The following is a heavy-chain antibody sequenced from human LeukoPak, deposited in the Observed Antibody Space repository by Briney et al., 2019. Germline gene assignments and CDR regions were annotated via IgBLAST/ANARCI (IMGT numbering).Heavy chain of an antibody. CDR2: IIPIFGTA. CDR1: GGTFSSYA. CDR3: ARVPYGSGSSPYYYYMDV. Sequence: ASVKVSCKASGGTFSSYAISWVRQAPGQGLEWMGGIIPIFGTANYAQKFQGRVTITADESTSTAYMELSSLRSEDTAVYYCARVPYGSGSSPYYYYMDVWGKGTTVTVSS. J-gene: IGHJ6*03. D-gene: IGHD3-10*01. V-gene: IGHV1-69*01.